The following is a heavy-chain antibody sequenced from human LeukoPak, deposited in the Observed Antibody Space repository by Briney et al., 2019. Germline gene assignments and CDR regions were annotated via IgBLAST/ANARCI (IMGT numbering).Heavy chain of an antibody. CDR2: IYTSGST. V-gene: IGHV4-61*02. J-gene: IGHJ5*02. Sequence: PSETLSLTCTVSGGSISSGSYYWGWIRQPAGKGLEWIGRIYTSGSTNYNPSLKSRVTISVDTSKNQFSLKLSSVTAADTAVYYCARARSGLSGWFDPWGQRTLVTVSS. D-gene: IGHD2-15*01. CDR1: GGSISSGSYY. CDR3: ARARSGLSGWFDP.